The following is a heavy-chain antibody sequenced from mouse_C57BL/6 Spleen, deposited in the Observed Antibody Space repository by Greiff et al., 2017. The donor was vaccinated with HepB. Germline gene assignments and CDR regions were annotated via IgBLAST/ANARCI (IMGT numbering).Heavy chain of an antibody. CDR2: ISSGSSTI. V-gene: IGHV5-17*01. Sequence: EVKVVESGGGLVKPGGSLKLSCAASGFTFSDYGMHWVRQAPEKGLEWVAYISSGSSTIYYADTVKGRFTISRDNAKNTLFLQMTSLRSEDTAMYYCASSYDGYLYYFDYWGQGTTLTVSS. CDR3: ASSYDGYLYYFDY. D-gene: IGHD2-3*01. CDR1: GFTFSDYG. J-gene: IGHJ2*01.